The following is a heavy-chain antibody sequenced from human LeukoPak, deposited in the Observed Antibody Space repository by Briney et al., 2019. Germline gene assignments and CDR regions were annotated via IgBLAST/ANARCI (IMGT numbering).Heavy chain of an antibody. CDR3: ARGVEFFDY. D-gene: IGHD1-1*01. Sequence: PSETLSLTCTVSGGSISSYYWSWIRQPPGKELEWICYFYYSGSTNYNPSLKSRVTISVDTSKNQFSLKVSSVTAADTAVYYCARGVEFFDYWGQGTLVTVSS. CDR1: GGSISSYY. CDR2: FYYSGST. V-gene: IGHV4-59*01. J-gene: IGHJ4*02.